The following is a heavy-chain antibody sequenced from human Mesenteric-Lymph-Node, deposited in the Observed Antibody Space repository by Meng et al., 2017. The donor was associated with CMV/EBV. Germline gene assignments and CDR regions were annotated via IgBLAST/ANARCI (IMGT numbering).Heavy chain of an antibody. CDR2: ISYDGSNK. CDR3: ARDKGRWFGDFDY. D-gene: IGHD3-10*01. J-gene: IGHJ4*02. V-gene: IGHV3-30*04. Sequence: GESLKISCAASGFTFSSSAMHWVRQAPGKGLEWGAVISYDGSNKYYADSVKGRFTISRDNSKNTLYLQKSSLRAEDTAVYYCARDKGRWFGDFDYWGQGTLVTVSS. CDR1: GFTFSSSA.